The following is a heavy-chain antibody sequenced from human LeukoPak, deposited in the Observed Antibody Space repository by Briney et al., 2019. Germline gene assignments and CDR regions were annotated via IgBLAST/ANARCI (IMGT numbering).Heavy chain of an antibody. V-gene: IGHV3-9*01. CDR3: AKDPYGSGNSNCFDP. J-gene: IGHJ5*02. CDR2: ISWDSGSI. D-gene: IGHD3-10*01. CDR1: GFTFDDYA. Sequence: GGSLRLSCAASGFTFDDYAIHWVRQAPGKGLEWVSGISWDSGSIVYADSVRGRFTISRDNAKNSLYLQMNSLRAEDTALYYCAKDPYGSGNSNCFDPWGQGTLVTVSS.